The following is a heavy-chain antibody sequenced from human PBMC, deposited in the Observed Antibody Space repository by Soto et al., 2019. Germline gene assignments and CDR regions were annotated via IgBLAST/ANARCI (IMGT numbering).Heavy chain of an antibody. D-gene: IGHD3-22*01. Sequence: QVQLVESGGGVVQPGRSLRLSCAASGFTFSSYGMHWVRQAPGKGLEWVAVISYDGSNKYYADSVKGRFTISRDNSKNTLDLQMNSLRAEDTAVYYCAKAGDSSGYYSDWGQGTLVTVSS. J-gene: IGHJ4*02. V-gene: IGHV3-30*18. CDR2: ISYDGSNK. CDR1: GFTFSSYG. CDR3: AKAGDSSGYYSD.